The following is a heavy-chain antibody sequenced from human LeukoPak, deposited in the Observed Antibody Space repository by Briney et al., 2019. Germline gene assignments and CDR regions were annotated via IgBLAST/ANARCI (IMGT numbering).Heavy chain of an antibody. CDR3: AKGALQFYVEKIWFDP. CDR1: GFTFSSYG. J-gene: IGHJ5*02. D-gene: IGHD5-24*01. V-gene: IGHV3-30*02. Sequence: GGSLRLSCAASGFTFSSYGMHWVRQAPGKGLEWVAFIRYDGSNKYYADSVKGRFTISRDNSKNTLYLQMNSLRAEDTAAYYCAKGALQFYVEKIWFDPWGQGTLVTVSS. CDR2: IRYDGSNK.